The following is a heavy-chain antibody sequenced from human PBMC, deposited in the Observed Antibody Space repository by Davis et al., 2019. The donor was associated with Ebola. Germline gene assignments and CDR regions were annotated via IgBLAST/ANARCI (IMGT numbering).Heavy chain of an antibody. D-gene: IGHD3-3*01. Sequence: PGGSLRLSCAASGFTFSRPFMSWVRQAPGKGLECVSVIFTNGDKKYAESVKDRFTISRDNSKNTLYLQMTSLRAEDTAVYYCARVFDSVNYFDYWGQGTLVTVSS. CDR2: IFTNGDK. V-gene: IGHV3-66*01. CDR1: GFTFSRPF. J-gene: IGHJ4*02. CDR3: ARVFDSVNYFDY.